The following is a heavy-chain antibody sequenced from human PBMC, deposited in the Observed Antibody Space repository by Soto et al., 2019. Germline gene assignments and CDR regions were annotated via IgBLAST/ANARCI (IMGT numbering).Heavy chain of an antibody. CDR2: ISWNSGSI. D-gene: IGHD6-19*01. Sequence: VQLVESGGGLVQPGRSLRLSCAASGFTFDDYAMHWVRQAPGKGLEWVSGISWNSGSIGYADSVKGRFTISRDNAKNSLYLQMNSLIAEDTALYYCAKDFIAVAGTNWFDPWGQGTWSPSPQ. CDR3: AKDFIAVAGTNWFDP. V-gene: IGHV3-9*01. J-gene: IGHJ5*02. CDR1: GFTFDDYA.